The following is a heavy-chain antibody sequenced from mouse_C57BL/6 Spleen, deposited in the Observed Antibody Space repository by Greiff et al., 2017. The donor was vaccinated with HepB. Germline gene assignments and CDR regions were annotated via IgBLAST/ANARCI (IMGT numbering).Heavy chain of an antibody. D-gene: IGHD2-10*02. Sequence: VKLMESGAELVKPGASVKLSCKASGYTFTEYTIHWVKQRSGQGLEWIGWFYPGSGSIKYNEKFKDKATLTADKSSSTVYMELSRLTSEDSAVYFCARHGAVGGYGNYIFDYWGQGTTLTVSS. CDR3: ARHGAVGGYGNYIFDY. J-gene: IGHJ2*01. CDR1: GYTFTEYT. CDR2: FYPGSGSI. V-gene: IGHV1-62-2*01.